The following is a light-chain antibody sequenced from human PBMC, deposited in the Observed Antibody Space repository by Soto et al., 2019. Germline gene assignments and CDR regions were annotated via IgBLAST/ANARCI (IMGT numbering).Light chain of an antibody. CDR1: QSVSSGY. J-gene: IGKJ4*01. CDR2: DAS. V-gene: IGKV3-20*01. Sequence: EIVLTQSPGTLSLSQRDRGTLSCRAMQSVSSGYLAWYQQKPGQAPRLLIYDASSRATGIPDRFSGSGSGTDFTLTISRLEPEDFAVYYCQQYGSSPPLSFGGGTKVDIK. CDR3: QQYGSSPPLS.